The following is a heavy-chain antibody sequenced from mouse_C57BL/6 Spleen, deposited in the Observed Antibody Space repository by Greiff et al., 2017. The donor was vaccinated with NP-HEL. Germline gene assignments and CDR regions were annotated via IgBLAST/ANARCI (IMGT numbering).Heavy chain of an antibody. J-gene: IGHJ3*01. V-gene: IGHV1-42*01. CDR2: INPSTGGT. CDR1: GYSFTGYY. Sequence: VQLQQSGPELVKPGASVKISCKASGYSFTGYYMNWVKQSPEKSLEWIGEINPSTGGTTYNQKFKAKATLTVDKSSSTAYMQLKSLTSEDSAVYYCARKIGGFAYWGQGTLVTVSA. D-gene: IGHD2-14*01. CDR3: ARKIGGFAY.